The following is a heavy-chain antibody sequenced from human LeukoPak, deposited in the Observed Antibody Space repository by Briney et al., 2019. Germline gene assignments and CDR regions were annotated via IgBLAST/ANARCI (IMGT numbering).Heavy chain of an antibody. V-gene: IGHV3-74*01. Sequence: GGSLRLSCAPSGFTFSSYWMHWVRQAPGKGLVWVSRINSDGSSTSYADSVKGRFTISRDNSKNTLYLQMNSLRAEDTAVYYCAKPSHVLRFLEWWPFDPWGQGTLVTVSS. J-gene: IGHJ5*02. CDR3: AKPSHVLRFLEWWPFDP. CDR2: INSDGSST. D-gene: IGHD3-3*01. CDR1: GFTFSSYW.